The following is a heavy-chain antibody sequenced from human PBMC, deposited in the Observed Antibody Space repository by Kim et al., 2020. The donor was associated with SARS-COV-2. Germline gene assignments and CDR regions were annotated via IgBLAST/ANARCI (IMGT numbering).Heavy chain of an antibody. D-gene: IGHD3-9*01. CDR3: ARADFDWLPVDY. V-gene: IGHV4-59*01. Sequence: SETLSLTCTVSGGSISSYYWSWIRQPPGKGLEWIGYIYYSGSTNYNPSLKSRVTISVDTSKNQFSLKLSSVTAADTAVYYCARADFDWLPVDYWGQGTLVTVSS. CDR1: GGSISSYY. J-gene: IGHJ4*02. CDR2: IYYSGST.